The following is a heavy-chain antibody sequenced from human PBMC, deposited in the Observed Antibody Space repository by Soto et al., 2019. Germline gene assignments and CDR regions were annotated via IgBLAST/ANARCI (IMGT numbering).Heavy chain of an antibody. J-gene: IGHJ4*02. V-gene: IGHV3-23*01. Sequence: GGSLRLSCAASGFTFDTYAMSWVRQAPGKGLEWVSAITGSGAGTYQADSVKGRFTISRDNSKNTLYLQMNSLRAEDTAVYYCAKALRAKDYFDYWGQGTLVTVSS. CDR1: GFTFDTYA. CDR2: ITGSGAGT. D-gene: IGHD1-26*01. CDR3: AKALRAKDYFDY.